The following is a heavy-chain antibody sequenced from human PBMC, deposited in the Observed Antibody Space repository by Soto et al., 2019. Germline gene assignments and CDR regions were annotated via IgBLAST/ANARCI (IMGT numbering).Heavy chain of an antibody. Sequence: GASVKVSCKASGYTFTSYGISWVRQAPGQGPEWMGWISAYNGNTNYAQKLQGRVTMTTDTSTSTAYMELRSLRSDDTAVYYCARGHMEQWLVVVGAFDIWGQGTMVTVSS. D-gene: IGHD6-19*01. CDR3: ARGHMEQWLVVVGAFDI. V-gene: IGHV1-18*01. CDR1: GYTFTSYG. J-gene: IGHJ3*02. CDR2: ISAYNGNT.